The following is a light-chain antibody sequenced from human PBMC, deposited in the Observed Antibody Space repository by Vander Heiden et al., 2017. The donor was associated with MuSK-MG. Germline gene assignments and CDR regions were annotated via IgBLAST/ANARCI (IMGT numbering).Light chain of an antibody. Sequence: DIQMTQSPSSLSASVGDRVTITCRASQSITSNLNWYRQKPGKAPKLLIYAASSLQSGVPSRFSGSESGTDFTLTISSLQPEDFATYYCQQSYSTPYTFGQGTKLXIK. J-gene: IGKJ2*01. CDR3: QQSYSTPYT. V-gene: IGKV1-39*01. CDR2: AAS. CDR1: QSITSN.